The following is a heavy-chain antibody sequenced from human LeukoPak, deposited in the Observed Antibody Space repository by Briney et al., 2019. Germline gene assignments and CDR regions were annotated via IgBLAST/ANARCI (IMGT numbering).Heavy chain of an antibody. CDR2: ISGSGGST. CDR1: GFTFSDYA. J-gene: IGHJ5*02. CDR3: AKSTYGPGGWFDP. Sequence: AGGSLRLSCAASGFTFSDYAMHWVRQAPGKGLEWVSAISGSGGSTYYADSVKGRFTISRDNSKNTLYLQMNSPRAEDTAVYYCAKSTYGPGGWFDPWGQGTLVTVSS. V-gene: IGHV3-23*01. D-gene: IGHD3-10*01.